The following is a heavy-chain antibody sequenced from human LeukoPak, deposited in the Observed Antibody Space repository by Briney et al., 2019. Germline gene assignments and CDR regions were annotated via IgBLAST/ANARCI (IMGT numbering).Heavy chain of an antibody. D-gene: IGHD6-19*01. J-gene: IGHJ4*02. V-gene: IGHV3-23*01. Sequence: GGSLRLSCAASGFTFSSYAMSWVRQAPGQGLEWISAISASFGSTYYADSVKGRFTISGDNSKNTVYLQMNSLRAEDTAVYYCAKVLVSGWSFDYWGQGSLVTVSS. CDR1: GFTFSSYA. CDR3: AKVLVSGWSFDY. CDR2: ISASFGST.